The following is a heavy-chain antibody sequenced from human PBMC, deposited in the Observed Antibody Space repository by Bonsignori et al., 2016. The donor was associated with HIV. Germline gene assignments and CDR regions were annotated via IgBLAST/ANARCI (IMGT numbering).Heavy chain of an antibody. V-gene: IGHV3-23*01. CDR3: AKSPIFGVVNAEYFQH. D-gene: IGHD3-3*01. J-gene: IGHJ1*01. CDR1: GFTFSSYA. Sequence: GGSLRLSCAASGFTFSSYAMSWVRQAPGKGLEWVSAISGSGGSTYYADSVKGRFTISRDNSKNTLYLQMNSLRAEDTAVYYCAKSPIFGVVNAEYFQHWGQGTLVTVSS. CDR2: ISGSGGST.